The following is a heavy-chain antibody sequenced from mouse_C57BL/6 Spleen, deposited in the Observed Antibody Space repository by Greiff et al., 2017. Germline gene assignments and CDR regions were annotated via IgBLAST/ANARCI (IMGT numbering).Heavy chain of an antibody. V-gene: IGHV1-42*01. CDR2: INPSTGGT. Sequence: EVMLVESGPELVKPGASVKISCKASGYSFTGYYMNWVKQSPEKSLEWIGEINPSTGGTTYNQKFKAKATLTVDKSSSTAYMQLKSLTSEDSAVYYCARWYDPLYAMDYWGQGTSVTVSS. D-gene: IGHD2-14*01. CDR3: ARWYDPLYAMDY. CDR1: GYSFTGYY. J-gene: IGHJ4*01.